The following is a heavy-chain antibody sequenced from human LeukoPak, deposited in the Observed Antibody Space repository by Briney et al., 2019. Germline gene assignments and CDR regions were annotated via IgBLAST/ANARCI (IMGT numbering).Heavy chain of an antibody. D-gene: IGHD1-1*01. CDR2: ISSSGSTI. CDR3: ARSGYSWNDVICFDY. V-gene: IGHV3-11*04. J-gene: IGHJ4*02. Sequence: PGGSLRLSCAASGFTFSDYYMSWIRQAPGKGLEWVSYISSSGSTIYYADSVKGRFTISRDNAKNSLYLQMNSLRAEDTAVYYCARSGYSWNDVICFDYWGQGTLVTVSS. CDR1: GFTFSDYY.